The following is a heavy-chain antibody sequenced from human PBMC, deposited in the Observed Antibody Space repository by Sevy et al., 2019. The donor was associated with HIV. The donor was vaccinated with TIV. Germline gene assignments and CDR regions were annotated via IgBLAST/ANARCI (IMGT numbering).Heavy chain of an antibody. CDR2: INPSSGGT. CDR3: ARSTYSSNSGWALDI. J-gene: IGHJ3*02. CDR1: GYTFTGYY. V-gene: IGHV1-2*06. D-gene: IGHD6-13*01. Sequence: ASVKVSCKASGYTFTGYYMHWVRQAPGQGLEWMGRINPSSGGTIYAQRFQGRVTMTRDTSISTAYMELSRLRSDDTPVYYCARSTYSSNSGWALDIWGQGTKVTVSS.